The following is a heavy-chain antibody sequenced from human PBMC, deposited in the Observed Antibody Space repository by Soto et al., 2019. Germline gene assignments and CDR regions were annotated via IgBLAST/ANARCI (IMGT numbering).Heavy chain of an antibody. D-gene: IGHD6-25*01. V-gene: IGHV4-4*02. CDR2: IYYTGAT. CDR3: ARVFSSGSGWMYYFDF. Sequence: QVELQESGPRLVKSSGTLSLTCEVSSGSISTGNWWRWVRQPPGKGLEWIGEIYYTGATNYNPSPKSRVTMTIDKSKDQFSLILTSATAADTAVYYCARVFSSGSGWMYYFDFWGQGILVSVSS. CDR1: SGSISTGNW. J-gene: IGHJ4*02.